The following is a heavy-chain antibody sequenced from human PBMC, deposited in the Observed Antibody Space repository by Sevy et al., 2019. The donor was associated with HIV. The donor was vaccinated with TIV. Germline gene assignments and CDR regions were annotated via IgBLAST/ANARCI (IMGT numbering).Heavy chain of an antibody. CDR3: AEFYGSSWSIYYFDY. V-gene: IGHV3-23*01. CDR2: ISGSGSNT. CDR1: GLPFSSYA. D-gene: IGHD6-13*01. J-gene: IGHJ4*02. Sequence: GGSLRLSCAASGLPFSSYAMSWVRQAPGKGLEWVSTISGSGSNTYYADSVKGRFTISRDNSKSTLYLQMNSLRAEDTAVFYCAEFYGSSWSIYYFDYWGQGTLVTVSS.